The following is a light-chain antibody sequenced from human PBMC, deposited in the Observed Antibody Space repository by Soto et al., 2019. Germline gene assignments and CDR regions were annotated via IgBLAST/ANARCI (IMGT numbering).Light chain of an antibody. CDR3: QQFNTMPLT. V-gene: IGKV1-13*02. CDR2: DAS. J-gene: IGKJ4*01. CDR1: QGIGTA. Sequence: IQLTQSPSTLSASVGDRVTITCRASQGIGTALAWYHQRPGNSPHLLVYDASTLQSGVPSTFSGSGSETDFSLTISGLQPEDFGHYYCQQFNTMPLTFGGGTRVEIK.